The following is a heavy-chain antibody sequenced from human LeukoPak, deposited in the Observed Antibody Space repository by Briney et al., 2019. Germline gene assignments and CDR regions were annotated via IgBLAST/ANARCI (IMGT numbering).Heavy chain of an antibody. D-gene: IGHD3-22*01. Sequence: SVKVSCKASGGTFSSYAISWVRQAPGQGLEWMGGIIPIFGTANYAQKFQGRVTITADESTSTAYMELSSLRSEDTAVYYCARKATPSFYYYDSSGEGAFDIWGQGTMVTVSS. CDR3: ARKATPSFYYYDSSGEGAFDI. V-gene: IGHV1-69*13. J-gene: IGHJ3*02. CDR1: GGTFSSYA. CDR2: IIPIFGTA.